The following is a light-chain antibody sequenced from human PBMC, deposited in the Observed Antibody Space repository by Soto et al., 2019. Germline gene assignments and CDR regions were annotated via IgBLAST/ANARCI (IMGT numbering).Light chain of an antibody. V-gene: IGLV2-8*01. CDR2: EVS. J-gene: IGLJ3*02. CDR3: SSYAGSNRV. Sequence: QSVLTQPPSASGSPGLSVTISCTGTSSDVGGYNYVSWYQQHPGKAPKLMIYEVSKRPSGVPDRFSGSKSGNTASLTVSGLQAEDEADYYCSSYAGSNRVFGGGTKLTVL. CDR1: SSDVGGYNY.